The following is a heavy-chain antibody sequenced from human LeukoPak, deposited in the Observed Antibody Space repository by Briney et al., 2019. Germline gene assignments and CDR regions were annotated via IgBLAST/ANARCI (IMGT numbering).Heavy chain of an antibody. D-gene: IGHD1-26*01. V-gene: IGHV3-30*04. J-gene: IGHJ4*02. CDR2: ISFDGSNK. Sequence: GGSLRLSCTASGFTFSSYAMHWVRQAPGKGLEWVTVISFDGSNKYYADSVKGRFTISRDNSKSTLYLQMNSLRAEDTAVYYCARGPGWWDLVYWGQGTLVTVSS. CDR1: GFTFSSYA. CDR3: ARGPGWWDLVY.